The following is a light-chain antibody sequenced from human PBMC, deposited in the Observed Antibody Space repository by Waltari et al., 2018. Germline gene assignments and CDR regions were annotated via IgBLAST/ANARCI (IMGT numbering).Light chain of an antibody. J-gene: IGKJ1*01. CDR2: GAS. CDR3: QHYVRLPVA. Sequence: LTQSPSTLSLSPGERATLSCRASESVRTALAWYQQKPGQAPRLLIFGASNRAIGIPDRFSGGGSGTDFSLTISRLEPEDFAVYFCQHYVRLPVAFGQGTK. V-gene: IGKV3-20*01. CDR1: ESVRTA.